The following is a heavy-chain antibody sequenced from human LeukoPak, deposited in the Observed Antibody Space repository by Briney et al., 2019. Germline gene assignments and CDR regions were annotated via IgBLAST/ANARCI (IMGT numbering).Heavy chain of an antibody. CDR3: ARRITLIRGVKTYYYYGMDV. CDR2: IYSSGST. V-gene: IGHV4-59*08. CDR1: GGSISGYY. Sequence: PSETLSLTCTVSGGSISGYYWSWIRQPPGKGLEWIGYIYSSGSTNYNPSLKSRVTMSVDTSKNQFSLKLSSVTAADTAVYFCARRITLIRGVKTYYYYGMDVWGQGTTVTVSS. D-gene: IGHD3-10*01. J-gene: IGHJ6*02.